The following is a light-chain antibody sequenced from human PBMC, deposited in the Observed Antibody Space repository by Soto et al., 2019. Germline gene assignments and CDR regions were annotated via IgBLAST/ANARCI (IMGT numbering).Light chain of an antibody. V-gene: IGKV3-15*01. CDR1: QSISSK. CDR2: GAF. CDR3: QQYHTWPPLT. Sequence: EIVMTQSPPTLSVSPGESATLSCWASQSISSKLAWYQLRPGQAHRLLIYGAFTRATGVPARFSGSGSGTEFTLTVTSLQSEDFAVYYCQQYHTWPPLTFGGGTKVEIK. J-gene: IGKJ4*01.